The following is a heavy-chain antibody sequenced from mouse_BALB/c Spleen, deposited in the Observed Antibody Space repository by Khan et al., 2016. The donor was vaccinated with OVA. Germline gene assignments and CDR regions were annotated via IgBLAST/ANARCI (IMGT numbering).Heavy chain of an antibody. V-gene: IGHV1S137*01. CDR1: GYTFTDFT. CDR2: ISTYYGDA. Sequence: QVQLKQSGAELVRPGVSVKISCKGSGYTFTDFTMHWVKQSHAMSLEWIGVISTYYGDATYNQKFKDKATMTVDKSSSTAYMELARLTSEDSAIDYVKRGGGGNRFAYWGQGTLVTVSA. CDR3: KRGGGGNRFAY. J-gene: IGHJ3*01.